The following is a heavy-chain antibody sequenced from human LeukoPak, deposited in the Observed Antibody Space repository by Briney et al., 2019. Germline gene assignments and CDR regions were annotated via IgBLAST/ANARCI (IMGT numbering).Heavy chain of an antibody. CDR2: ISSSGSTI. CDR1: GFTFSSYE. V-gene: IGHV3-48*03. Sequence: GGSLRLSCAASGFTFSSYEMNWVRQAPGKGLEWVSYISSSGSTIYYADSVKGRFTISRDNAKNSLYLQMNSLRAEDTAVYYCARDAMVRGVNWFDPWGQGTLVTVSS. J-gene: IGHJ5*02. CDR3: ARDAMVRGVNWFDP. D-gene: IGHD3-10*01.